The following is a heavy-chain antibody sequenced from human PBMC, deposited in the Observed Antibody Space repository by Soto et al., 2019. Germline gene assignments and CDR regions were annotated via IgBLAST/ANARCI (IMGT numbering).Heavy chain of an antibody. CDR1: GDSVSSNSYY. J-gene: IGHJ5*01. D-gene: IGHD6-19*01. CDR2: ILSSGGT. V-gene: IGHV4-61*01. Sequence: QVQLQESGPGLVTPSGTLSLTCSVSGDSVSSNSYYWTWIRQPPGKTLEWVGFILSSGGTSTNPSLRGRLSMSVDTSKNQFSMRLTSVTAADTGVYFCAKGFSTGMYGDSWGRGTLVTVSS. CDR3: AKGFSTGMYGDS.